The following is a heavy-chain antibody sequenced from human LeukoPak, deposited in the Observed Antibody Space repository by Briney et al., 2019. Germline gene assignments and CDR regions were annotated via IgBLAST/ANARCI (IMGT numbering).Heavy chain of an antibody. V-gene: IGHV1-24*01. CDR1: GYTLTELS. J-gene: IGHJ6*03. D-gene: IGHD1-26*01. CDR3: ATAPPGGATDYYYYYMDV. Sequence: ASVKVSCKVSGYTLTELSMHWVRQAPGKGLEWMGGFDPEDGETIYAQKFQGRATMTEDTSTDTAYMELSSLRSEDTAVYYCATAPPGGATDYYYYYMDVWGKGTTVTVSS. CDR2: FDPEDGET.